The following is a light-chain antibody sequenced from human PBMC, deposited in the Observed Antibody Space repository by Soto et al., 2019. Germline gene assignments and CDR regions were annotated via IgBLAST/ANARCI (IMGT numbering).Light chain of an antibody. J-gene: IGLJ7*01. V-gene: IGLV4-69*01. CDR3: QTWGTGIAV. CDR2: LNSDGSH. CDR1: SGHSSYA. Sequence: QSVLTQSPSASASLGASVKLTCTLSSGHSSYAIAWHQQQPEKGPRYLMKLNSDGSHSKGDGIPDRFSGSSSGAERYLTISSLQSEDEADYNCQTWGTGIAVFGGGTQLTVL.